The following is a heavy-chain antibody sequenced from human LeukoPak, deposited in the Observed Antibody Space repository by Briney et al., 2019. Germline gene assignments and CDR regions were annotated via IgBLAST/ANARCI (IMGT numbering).Heavy chain of an antibody. J-gene: IGHJ3*02. CDR3: ARGSSSSYAFDI. CDR1: GGSISSGSYY. Sequence: SQTLSLTCTVSGGSISSGSYYWSWIRQPAGKGLEWIGRIHTSGSTNYNPSLKSRVTISVDTSKNQFSLKLSSVTAADTAVYYCARGSSSSYAFDIWGQGTMVTVSS. V-gene: IGHV4-61*02. CDR2: IHTSGST. D-gene: IGHD6-6*01.